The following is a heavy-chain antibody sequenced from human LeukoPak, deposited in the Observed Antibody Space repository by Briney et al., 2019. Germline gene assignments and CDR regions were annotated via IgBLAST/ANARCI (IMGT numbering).Heavy chain of an antibody. Sequence: EASVKVSCKASGYTFTDYFIHWVRQAPGQGPEWMGWINPSSGGTKFAQNFQGRVTMTRDTSISTAYMELSRQRSDDTAVYFCARDRHGSPFDFWGQGTLVTVSS. J-gene: IGHJ4*02. CDR3: ARDRHGSPFDF. CDR1: GYTFTDYF. V-gene: IGHV1-2*02. CDR2: INPSSGGT.